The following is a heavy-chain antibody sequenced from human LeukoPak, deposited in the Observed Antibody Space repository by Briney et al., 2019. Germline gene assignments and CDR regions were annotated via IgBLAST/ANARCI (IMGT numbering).Heavy chain of an antibody. V-gene: IGHV4-38-2*02. J-gene: IGHJ4*02. Sequence: SETLSLTCTVSGYSISSGYYWGWIRQPPGKGLKWIGSIYHSGSTYYNPSLKSRVTISVDTSKNQFSLKLSSVTAADTAVYYCARTLGDYGSGSYYYWGQGTLVTVSS. D-gene: IGHD3-10*01. CDR3: ARTLGDYGSGSYYY. CDR1: GYSISSGYY. CDR2: IYHSGST.